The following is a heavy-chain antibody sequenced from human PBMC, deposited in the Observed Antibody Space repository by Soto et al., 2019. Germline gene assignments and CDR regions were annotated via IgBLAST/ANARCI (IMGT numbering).Heavy chain of an antibody. CDR3: ARKGAAASYAHYYMDV. CDR1: GGSISIVNYY. CDR2: VYYSGNT. D-gene: IGHD6-13*01. J-gene: IGHJ6*03. V-gene: IGHV4-61*01. Sequence: SETLSLTCRVSGGSISIVNYYWHWIRQHPGKGLEWIGYVYYSGNTNYNPSLESRVTISVDTSRNRFSLNLTSATAADTAVYYCARKGAAASYAHYYMDVWGRGTAVTVSS.